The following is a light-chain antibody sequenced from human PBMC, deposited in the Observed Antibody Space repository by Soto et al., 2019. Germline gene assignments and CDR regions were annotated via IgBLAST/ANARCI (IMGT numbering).Light chain of an antibody. CDR1: QSVASN. CDR2: GAS. V-gene: IGKV3-15*01. Sequence: EIVMTQSPASLSVSPGDGATLSCRASQSVASNVAWYQQKPGQGPRLLIHGASTRAVGVPARFRGSGSGTDFTLTISSLQSEDSAVDYCQQHHNWPPQYTFGQGTKLQIK. CDR3: QQHHNWPPQYT. J-gene: IGKJ2*01.